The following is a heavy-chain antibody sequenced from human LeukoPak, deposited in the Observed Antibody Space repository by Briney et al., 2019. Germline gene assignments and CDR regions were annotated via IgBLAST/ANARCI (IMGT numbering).Heavy chain of an antibody. CDR3: ARRGRYCSSTSCYRSIWFDP. CDR1: GGSFSGYY. J-gene: IGHJ5*02. Sequence: SETLSLTCAVYGGSFSGYYWSWIRQPPGKGLEWIGEINHSGSTNYNPSLKSRVTISVDTSKNQFSLKLSSMTAADTAVYYCARRGRYCSSTSCYRSIWFDPWGQGTLVTVSS. CDR2: INHSGST. V-gene: IGHV4-34*01. D-gene: IGHD2-2*02.